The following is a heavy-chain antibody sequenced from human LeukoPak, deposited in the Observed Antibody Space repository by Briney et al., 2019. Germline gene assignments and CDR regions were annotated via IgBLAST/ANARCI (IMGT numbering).Heavy chain of an antibody. V-gene: IGHV3-21*01. CDR3: ARPPDYYDSSGQKSDAFDI. CDR1: GFTFSSYS. J-gene: IGHJ3*02. CDR2: ISSSSSYI. D-gene: IGHD3-22*01. Sequence: AGGSLRLSCAASGFTFSSYSMNWVRQAPGKGLEWVSSISSSSSYIYYADSVKGRFTISRDNAKNSLYLQMNSLRAEDTAVYYCARPPDYYDSSGQKSDAFDIWGQGTMVTVSS.